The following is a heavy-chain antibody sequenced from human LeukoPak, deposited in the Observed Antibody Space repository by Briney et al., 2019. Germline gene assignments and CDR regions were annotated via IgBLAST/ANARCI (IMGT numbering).Heavy chain of an antibody. CDR3: AKDYGSGHFDY. CDR1: GFTFDGYA. J-gene: IGHJ4*02. D-gene: IGHD3-10*01. CDR2: ISWDGGST. Sequence: PGGSLRLSCAASGFTFDGYAMHWVRQAPGEGLEWVSLISWDGGSTYYADSVKGRFTISRDNSKNSLYLQMNSLRAEDTALYYCAKDYGSGHFDYWGQGTLVTVSS. V-gene: IGHV3-43D*03.